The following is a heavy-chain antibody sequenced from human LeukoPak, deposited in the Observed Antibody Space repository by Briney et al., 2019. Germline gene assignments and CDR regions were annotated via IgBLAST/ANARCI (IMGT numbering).Heavy chain of an antibody. J-gene: IGHJ4*02. CDR2: ISYDGSNK. V-gene: IGHV3-30-3*01. CDR3: AREEMATPTVFDY. CDR1: GFTFSSYA. Sequence: GGSLRLSCAASGFTFSSYAMHWVRQAPGKGLEWVAVISYDGSNKYYADSVKGRFTISRDNSKNTLYLQMNSLRAEDTAVYYCAREEMATPTVFDYWGQGTLVTVSS. D-gene: IGHD5-24*01.